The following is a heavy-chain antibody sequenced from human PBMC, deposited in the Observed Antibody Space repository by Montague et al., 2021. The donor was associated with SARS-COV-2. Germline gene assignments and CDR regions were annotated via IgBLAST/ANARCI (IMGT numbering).Heavy chain of an antibody. CDR1: GYTFTSYG. CDR3: ARDDYYDSGSLLSDYGMDV. CDR2: ISAYNGNT. J-gene: IGHJ6*02. Sequence: SVKVSCKASGYTFTSYGISWVRQAPGQGLEWMGWISAYNGNTNYAQKLQGRVTMTTDTSTRTAYMELRSPRSDDTAVYYCARDDYYDSGSLLSDYGMDVWGQGTTVTVSS. D-gene: IGHD3-10*01. V-gene: IGHV1-18*01.